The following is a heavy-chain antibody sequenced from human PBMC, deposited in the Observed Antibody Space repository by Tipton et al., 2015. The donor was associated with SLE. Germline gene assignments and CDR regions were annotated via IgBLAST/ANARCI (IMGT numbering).Heavy chain of an antibody. J-gene: IGHJ4*02. CDR1: GGSISNSDYF. Sequence: TLSLTCTVSGGSISNSDYFWGWVRQSPEKGLEWIGIIHYSGPTYYNPSLKSRVTISVDTSKNQFSLKVNSLTAADTAVYYCAREGGTYTAFAYRVQGTLVTVSS. D-gene: IGHD2-15*01. V-gene: IGHV4-39*07. CDR2: IHYSGPT. CDR3: AREGGTYTAFAY.